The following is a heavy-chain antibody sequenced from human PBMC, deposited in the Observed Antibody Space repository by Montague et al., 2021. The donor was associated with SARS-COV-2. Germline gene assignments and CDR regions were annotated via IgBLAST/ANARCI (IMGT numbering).Heavy chain of an antibody. J-gene: IGHJ6*02. CDR1: VAWNSGAD. D-gene: IGHD3-10*01. Sequence: SETLSLTCSILVAWNSGADRKSTRLNSSHHRDSYAGFYFKKRTNYNPSLKSRVTMSVDTSKNQFSLKLSSVTAADTALYYCARDRPRSYYYGSGTYTWGGYGMDVWGQGTTVTVSS. CDR3: ARDRPRSYYYGSGTYTWGGYGMDV. CDR2: FYFKKRT. V-gene: IGHV4-4*07.